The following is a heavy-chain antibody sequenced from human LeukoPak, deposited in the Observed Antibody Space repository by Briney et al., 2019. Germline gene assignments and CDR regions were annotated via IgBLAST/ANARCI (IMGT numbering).Heavy chain of an antibody. J-gene: IGHJ5*02. D-gene: IGHD3-10*01. Sequence: GGSLRLSCAASGFTFSSYAMSWVRQAPGKGLVWVSRINSDGSSTSYADSVKGRFTISRDNAKNTLYLQMNSLRAEDTAVYYCAGTYYYGSGSSWDLNWFDPWGQGTLVTVSS. CDR1: GFTFSSYA. V-gene: IGHV3-74*01. CDR2: INSDGSST. CDR3: AGTYYYGSGSSWDLNWFDP.